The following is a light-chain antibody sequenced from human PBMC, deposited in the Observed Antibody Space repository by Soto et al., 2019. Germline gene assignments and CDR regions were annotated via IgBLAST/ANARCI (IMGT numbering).Light chain of an antibody. Sequence: ALTQPASVSGSPGQSITISCTGTSSDVGSYNLVSWYQQHPGKVPKIMIYEASKRPSGAPNRFSGSKSGNTASLTISGLQAEDEADYYCCSYAGSSTWVFGTGTKVTVL. CDR3: CSYAGSSTWV. V-gene: IGLV2-23*01. CDR2: EAS. CDR1: SSDVGSYNL. J-gene: IGLJ1*01.